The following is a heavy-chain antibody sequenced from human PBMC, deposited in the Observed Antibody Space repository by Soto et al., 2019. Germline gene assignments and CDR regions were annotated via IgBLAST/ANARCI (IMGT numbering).Heavy chain of an antibody. V-gene: IGHV1-46*01. J-gene: IGHJ5*02. D-gene: IGHD3-16*02. Sequence: ASVKVSCKASGYTFTTYYIHWVRQAPGQGLEWMGIINPSGGSATSGGSASYARKFQGRVALTRDTSTSTVYMEVSSLTSEDTAVYYCARGMALSNWFDPWGQGTLVTVSS. CDR1: GYTFTTYY. CDR2: INPSGGSATSGGSA. CDR3: ARGMALSNWFDP.